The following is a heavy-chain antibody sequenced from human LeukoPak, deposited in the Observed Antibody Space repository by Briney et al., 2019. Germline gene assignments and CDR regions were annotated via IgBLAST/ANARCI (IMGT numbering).Heavy chain of an antibody. J-gene: IGHJ4*02. V-gene: IGHV1-2*02. D-gene: IGHD1-1*01. CDR3: AKDVANGPFDY. Sequence: GASVKVSCKASGYTFSGYYMNWVRQAPGQGLEWMGWINPNNNSTNYAQKFQGRVTMTRGTSISTAYMELSRLRSDDTAVYYCAKDVANGPFDYWGQGTLVTVSS. CDR2: INPNNNST. CDR1: GYTFSGYY.